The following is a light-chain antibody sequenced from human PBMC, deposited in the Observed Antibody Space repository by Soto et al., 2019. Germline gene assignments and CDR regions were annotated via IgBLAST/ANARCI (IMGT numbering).Light chain of an antibody. J-gene: IGKJ1*01. V-gene: IGKV1-39*01. CDR1: LTISSY. CDR3: QQSHSIPWT. Sequence: DIQMTQSPSSLSAFVGDRVTITCRASLTISSYLNWYQQKSGKDPKLLISAASSLESGVPPRFSGSGSGRDFTLTITSLQPEEFATYYCQQSHSIPWTFGQGTKVEIK. CDR2: AAS.